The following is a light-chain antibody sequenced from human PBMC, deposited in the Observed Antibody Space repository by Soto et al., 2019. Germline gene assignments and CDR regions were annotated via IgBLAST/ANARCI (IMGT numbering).Light chain of an antibody. Sequence: DIQMTQSPSSLSASVGDSVTITCRASQSISAYLNWYQQKPGKAPKLLIHAASRLQSGVPSRFSGSGSGTDFTLSISSLQPEDFAAYYCHQCYSTPRTFGQGTKLEIK. V-gene: IGKV1-39*01. CDR1: QSISAY. J-gene: IGKJ2*01. CDR2: AAS. CDR3: HQCYSTPRT.